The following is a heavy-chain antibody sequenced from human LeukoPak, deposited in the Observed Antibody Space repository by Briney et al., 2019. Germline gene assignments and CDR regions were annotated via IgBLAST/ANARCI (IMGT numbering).Heavy chain of an antibody. Sequence: GASVKVSCKASGYTFTGYYMHWVRQAPGQGLEWMGWINPNSGGTNYAQKFQGRVTMTRDTSISTAYMELSRLRSDDTAVYYCARDPRGYYDGSGYSLGAFDIWGQGTMVTVSS. CDR3: ARDPRGYYDGSGYSLGAFDI. J-gene: IGHJ3*02. V-gene: IGHV1-2*02. CDR1: GYTFTGYY. CDR2: INPNSGGT. D-gene: IGHD3-22*01.